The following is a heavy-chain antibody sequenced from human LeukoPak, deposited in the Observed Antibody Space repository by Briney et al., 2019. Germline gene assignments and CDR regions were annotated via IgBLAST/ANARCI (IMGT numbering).Heavy chain of an antibody. CDR1: GFTLSSYV. D-gene: IGHD6-19*01. V-gene: IGHV3-23*01. CDR3: AKSRSSWYVFDH. CDR2: ISGDGDTT. Sequence: GGSLRLSCAASGFTLSSYVVSWVRQAPGKGLEWVSVISGDGDTTKYADSVKGRFTISRDNSKNTLYLQMNSLRAEDTAVYYCAKSRSSWYVFDHWGQGTLVTVSS. J-gene: IGHJ4*02.